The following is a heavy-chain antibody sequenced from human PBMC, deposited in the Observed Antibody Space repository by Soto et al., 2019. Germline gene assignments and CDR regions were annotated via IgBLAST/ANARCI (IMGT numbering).Heavy chain of an antibody. CDR3: TRVRDSNDY. J-gene: IGHJ4*02. V-gene: IGHV3-48*03. CDR1: GFTFSEYS. D-gene: IGHD3-22*01. Sequence: GGSLRLSCSASGFTFSEYSTHWVRQAPGKGLEWVSNIRSSGRSINYADSVKGRFTISRDNAKNSLYLQMNSLRAEDTAVYYCTRVRDSNDYWGQGTLVTVSS. CDR2: IRSSGRSI.